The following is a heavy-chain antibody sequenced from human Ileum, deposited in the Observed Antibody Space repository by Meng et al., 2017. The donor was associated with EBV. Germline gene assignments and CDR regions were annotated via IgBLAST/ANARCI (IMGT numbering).Heavy chain of an antibody. Sequence: QVQVVQSGAEVKKPGASGKGSCKAYVYTFTSYGISWVRQAPGQGLEWMGWFSVYNGNTIYAQKLQDRVTMTTDTSTSTAYMELRSLRSDDTAVYYCARGQNYYGSGSLIDYWGQGTLVTVSS. J-gene: IGHJ4*02. CDR3: ARGQNYYGSGSLIDY. CDR2: FSVYNGNT. CDR1: VYTFTSYG. D-gene: IGHD3-10*01. V-gene: IGHV1-18*01.